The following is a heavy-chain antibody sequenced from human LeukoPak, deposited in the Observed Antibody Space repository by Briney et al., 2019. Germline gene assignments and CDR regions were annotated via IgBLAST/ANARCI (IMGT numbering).Heavy chain of an antibody. CDR3: ARVSVHDYDGSGHYFDY. Sequence: SETLSLTCAVSGGSISSGGYSWSWIRQPPGKGLEWIGYIYYSGSTYYNPSLKSRVTISVDTSKNQFSLKLSSVTAADTAVYYCARVSVHDYDGSGHYFDYWGQGTLVTVSS. CDR2: IYYSGST. J-gene: IGHJ4*02. V-gene: IGHV4-30-4*07. D-gene: IGHD3-22*01. CDR1: GGSISSGGYS.